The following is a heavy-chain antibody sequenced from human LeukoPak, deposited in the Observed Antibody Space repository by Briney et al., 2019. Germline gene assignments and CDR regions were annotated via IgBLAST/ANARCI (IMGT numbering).Heavy chain of an antibody. V-gene: IGHV4-4*07. CDR2: IYTSGST. Sequence: SETLSLTCTVSGGSISSYYWSWIRQPAGKGLEWIGRIYTSGSTNYNPSLKSRVTMSVDTSKNQFSLKLSSVTAADTAVYYCARDPTPMVRGVYNWFDPWGQGTLVTVSS. D-gene: IGHD3-10*01. J-gene: IGHJ5*02. CDR3: ARDPTPMVRGVYNWFDP. CDR1: GGSISSYY.